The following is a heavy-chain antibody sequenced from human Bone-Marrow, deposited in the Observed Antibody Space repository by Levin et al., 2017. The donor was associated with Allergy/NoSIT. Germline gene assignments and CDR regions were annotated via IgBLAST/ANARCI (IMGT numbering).Heavy chain of an antibody. CDR1: GYSFSGYY. CDR2: INPNSGDT. CDR3: ARDQRTVSSYYRYYTMDV. J-gene: IGHJ6*02. V-gene: IGHV1-2*02. Sequence: VASVKVSCKASGYSFSGYYMHWVRQAPGQGLEWMAWINPNSGDTNYAEKFRGRVTMTRDTSFSTVYLELGRLRYDDTAVYYCARDQRTVSSYYRYYTMDVWGQGTTVTVSS. D-gene: IGHD3-10*01.